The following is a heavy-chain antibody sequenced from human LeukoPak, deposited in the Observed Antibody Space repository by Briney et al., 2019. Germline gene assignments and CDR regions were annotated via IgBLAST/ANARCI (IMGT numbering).Heavy chain of an antibody. CDR3: ARGLGGVVVVPAVMVWFDP. CDR1: GYTFTSYG. CDR2: ISAYNGNT. V-gene: IGHV1-18*01. Sequence: ASVKVSCKASGYTFTSYGISWVRQAPAQGLEWMGWISAYNGNTIYALKLQGRVTMTTDTSTSTAYMELRSLRSDDAAVYFCARGLGGVVVVPAVMVWFDPWGQGTLVTVSS. J-gene: IGHJ5*02. D-gene: IGHD2-2*01.